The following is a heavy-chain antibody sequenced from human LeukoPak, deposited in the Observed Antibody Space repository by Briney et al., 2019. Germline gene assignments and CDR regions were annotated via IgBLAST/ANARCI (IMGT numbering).Heavy chain of an antibody. Sequence: GRSLRLSCAASRFTFSSYAMYWVRQAPGKGLEWVGVISYDGSNKYYADSVKGRFTISRDNSKNTLYVQMSSLRAEDTAVYYCARDSVYDSSKGAFDIWGQGTMVTVSS. J-gene: IGHJ3*02. V-gene: IGHV3-30*04. CDR3: ARDSVYDSSKGAFDI. CDR2: ISYDGSNK. D-gene: IGHD3-22*01. CDR1: RFTFSSYA.